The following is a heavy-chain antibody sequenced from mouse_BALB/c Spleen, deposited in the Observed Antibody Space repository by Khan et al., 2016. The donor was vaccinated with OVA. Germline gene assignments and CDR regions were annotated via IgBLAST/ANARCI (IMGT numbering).Heavy chain of an antibody. CDR3: ARQYSNSFFEY. J-gene: IGHJ2*01. D-gene: IGHD2-5*01. V-gene: IGHV5-6*01. CDR2: ISSGGSYT. CDR1: GFTFSSFG. Sequence: EVELVESGGDLVKPGGSLKLSCAAPGFTFSSFGMSWIRQTPDKRLEWVATISSGGSYTYYPDSVKGRFTISRDNAKNTLYLQMSSLKSEDTAMYYCARQYSNSFFEYWSQGTTLTVSS.